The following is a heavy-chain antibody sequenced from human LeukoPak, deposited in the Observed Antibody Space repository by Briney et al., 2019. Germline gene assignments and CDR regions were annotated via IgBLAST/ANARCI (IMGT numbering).Heavy chain of an antibody. D-gene: IGHD5-12*01. J-gene: IGHJ4*02. CDR1: GGTFSSYA. Sequence: GASVKVSCKASGGTFSSYAISWVRQAPGQGLEWMGWINPAGGGTNYAQNFQGRVTMTSDTSISTAYMELSSLRSDDTAVYYCAGEKIGSGYDQDLDYWGQGTLVTVSS. CDR3: AGEKIGSGYDQDLDY. V-gene: IGHV1-2*02. CDR2: INPAGGGT.